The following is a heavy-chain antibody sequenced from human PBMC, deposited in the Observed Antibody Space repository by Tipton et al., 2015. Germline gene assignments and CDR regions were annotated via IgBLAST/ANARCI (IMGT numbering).Heavy chain of an antibody. Sequence: TLSLTCAVSAYSISTDYYWVWIRQHPGKGLEWIGYIYYSGSTYYNPSLKSLVTISVDTSKNQFSLKLSSVTAADTAVYYCARVGSSSIFDIWGQGTMVTVSS. V-gene: IGHV4-31*01. CDR2: IYYSGST. D-gene: IGHD2-2*01. CDR1: AYSISTDYY. CDR3: ARVGSSSIFDI. J-gene: IGHJ3*02.